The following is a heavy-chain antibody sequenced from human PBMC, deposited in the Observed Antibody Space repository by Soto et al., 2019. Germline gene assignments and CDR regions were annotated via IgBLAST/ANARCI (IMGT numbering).Heavy chain of an antibody. Sequence: GASVKVSCKASGYTFTSYYMHWVRQAPGQGLEWMGWINPNSGGTNYAQKFQGWVTMTRDTSISTAYMELSRLRSDDTAVYYCARDYGDYYGMDVWGQGTTVTVSS. CDR3: ARDYGDYYGMDV. D-gene: IGHD4-17*01. CDR1: GYTFTSYY. J-gene: IGHJ6*02. CDR2: INPNSGGT. V-gene: IGHV1-2*04.